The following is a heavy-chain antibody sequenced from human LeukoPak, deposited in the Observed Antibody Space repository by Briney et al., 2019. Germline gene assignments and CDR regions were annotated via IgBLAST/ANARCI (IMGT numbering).Heavy chain of an antibody. J-gene: IGHJ2*01. CDR3: ASVGPGRYFDL. CDR2: ISSGSAKT. D-gene: IGHD3-10*01. Sequence: GGSLRLSCAASGFTFSTCTMNWFRQAPGKGLEWVSSISSGSAKTYYADSVKGRFTISRDNAKNSLFLQMTSLRVEDTAVFYCASVGPGRYFDLWGRGTLVTASS. V-gene: IGHV3-21*01. CDR1: GFTFSTCT.